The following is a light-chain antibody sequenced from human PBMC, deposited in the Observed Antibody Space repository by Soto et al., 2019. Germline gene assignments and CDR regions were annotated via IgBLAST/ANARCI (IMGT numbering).Light chain of an antibody. V-gene: IGKV3-20*01. Sequence: EIVLTQYTGTLSSAPGERATLSCRACQSDSSSYLAWYQQKPGPAPRLLIYVASSRATGIPDRFSGSGSATDFPLTISRLEPEDFAVYYCQQYGSSPLLTFGPGTKVDIK. CDR1: QSDSSSY. J-gene: IGKJ3*01. CDR2: VAS. CDR3: QQYGSSPLLT.